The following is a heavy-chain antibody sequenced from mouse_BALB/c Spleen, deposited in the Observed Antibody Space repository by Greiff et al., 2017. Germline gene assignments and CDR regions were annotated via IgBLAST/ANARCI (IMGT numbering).Heavy chain of an antibody. J-gene: IGHJ4*01. CDR2: ISSGGST. D-gene: IGHD2-14*01. V-gene: IGHV5-6-5*01. Sequence: EVKVVESGGGLVKPGGSLKLSCAASGFTFSSYAMSWVRQTPEKRLEWVASISSGGSTYYPDSVKGRFTISRDNARNILYLQMSSLRSEDTAMYYCARGLYRFYAMDYWGQGTSVTVSS. CDR1: GFTFSSYA. CDR3: ARGLYRFYAMDY.